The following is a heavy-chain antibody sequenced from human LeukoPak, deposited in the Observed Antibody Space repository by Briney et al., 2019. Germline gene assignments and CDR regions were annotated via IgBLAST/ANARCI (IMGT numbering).Heavy chain of an antibody. CDR1: GGTFSSYA. CDR3: ATKTNYYYYGMDA. Sequence: ASVKVSCKASGGTFSSYAISWVRQAPGQGLEWMGRIIPILGIANYAQKFQGRVTITADKSTSTAYMELSSLRSEDTAVYYCATKTNYYYYGMDAWGQGTTVTVSS. J-gene: IGHJ6*02. V-gene: IGHV1-69*04. CDR2: IIPILGIA.